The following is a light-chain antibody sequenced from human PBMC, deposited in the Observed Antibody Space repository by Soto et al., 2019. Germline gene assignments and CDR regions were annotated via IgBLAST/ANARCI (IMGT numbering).Light chain of an antibody. J-gene: IGLJ1*01. CDR2: SNN. V-gene: IGLV1-44*01. CDR3: AAWDDSLNGFYV. Sequence: QSVLTQPHSASGTPGQRVTIACSGSRSNIGSNTVNWYQQLPGSAPKLLIYSNNQRPSGVPDRFSGSKSGTSASLAISGLQSEDEADYYCAAWDDSLNGFYVFGTGTKVTVL. CDR1: RSNIGSNT.